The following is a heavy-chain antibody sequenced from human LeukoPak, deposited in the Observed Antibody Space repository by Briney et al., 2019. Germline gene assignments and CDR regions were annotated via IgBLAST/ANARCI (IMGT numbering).Heavy chain of an antibody. CDR2: ISAYNGNT. CDR3: ARAPRTINYYDSSGGDY. V-gene: IGHV1-18*01. CDR1: GYTFTSYG. Sequence: ASVKVSCKASGYTFTSYGISWVRQAPGQGLEWMGWISAYNGNTNYAQKLQGRVTMTTDTSTSTAYMELRSLRSDDTAVYYCARAPRTINYYDSSGGDYWGQGTLVTVSS. D-gene: IGHD3-22*01. J-gene: IGHJ4*02.